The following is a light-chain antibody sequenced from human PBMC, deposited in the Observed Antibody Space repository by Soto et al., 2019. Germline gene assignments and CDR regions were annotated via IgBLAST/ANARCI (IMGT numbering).Light chain of an antibody. CDR2: GAN. CDR1: QSVDSGH. J-gene: IGKJ2*01. CDR3: QHYDRSHLYT. V-gene: IGKV3-20*01. Sequence: EIVLTQSPGTLSWSPGERATLSCRASQSVDSGHLAWYQQKRGQAPRLLIYGANIRATGSPDRFSGSGFGTDFSLTISRVEPEDFAVYYCQHYDRSHLYTFGQGTKLEMK.